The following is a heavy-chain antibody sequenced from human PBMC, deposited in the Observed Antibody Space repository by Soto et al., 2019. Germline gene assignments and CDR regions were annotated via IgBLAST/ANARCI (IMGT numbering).Heavy chain of an antibody. Sequence: QVQLVQSGAEVKKPGSSVKVSCKSSGGTFSSYAISWVRQAPGQGLEWMGGIIPIFCTANYAQKFQGRVTITADESTSTDYMELISLRSEDTAVYYCARGSSSGTPDYWGQGTMVTVSS. D-gene: IGHD3-22*01. V-gene: IGHV1-69*01. CDR2: IIPIFCTA. CDR1: GGTFSSYA. CDR3: ARGSSSGTPDY. J-gene: IGHJ4*02.